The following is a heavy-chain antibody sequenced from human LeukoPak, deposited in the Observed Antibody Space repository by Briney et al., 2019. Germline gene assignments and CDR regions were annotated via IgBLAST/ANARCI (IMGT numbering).Heavy chain of an antibody. CDR2: VYQDGSVE. Sequence: GGSLRLSCVGSGFTINRYWMTWVRQAPGKGLEWVANVYQDGSVENYVDSVKGRFTISRDNAKNTVYLQMNSLRAEDTAIYYCAKMKGHPLPKYYMDVWGQGTTVTVSS. J-gene: IGHJ6*01. CDR3: AKMKGHPLPKYYMDV. CDR1: GFTINRYW. V-gene: IGHV3-7*03. D-gene: IGHD1-26*01.